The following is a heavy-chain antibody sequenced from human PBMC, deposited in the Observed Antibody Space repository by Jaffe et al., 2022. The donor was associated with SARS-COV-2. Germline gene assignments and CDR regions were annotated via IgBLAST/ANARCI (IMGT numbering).Heavy chain of an antibody. CDR2: ISRSGDT. D-gene: IGHD7-27*01. Sequence: EVQLLESGGGLVQPGGSLRLSCAASGFTFSSYAMSWVRQAPGRGLEWVSTISRSGDTYYADSVKGRFTISRDISKNTLSLQMNSLRAEDTAVYYCAKAQQHWDYYFGLDVWGQGTTVSVSS. CDR1: GFTFSSYA. V-gene: IGHV3-23*01. J-gene: IGHJ6*02. CDR3: AKAQQHWDYYFGLDV.